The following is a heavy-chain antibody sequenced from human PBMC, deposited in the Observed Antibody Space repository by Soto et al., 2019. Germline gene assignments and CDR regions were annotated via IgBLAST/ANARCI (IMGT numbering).Heavy chain of an antibody. D-gene: IGHD3-10*01. CDR2: INPNSGGT. V-gene: IGHV1-2*04. J-gene: IGHJ4*02. CDR3: ARGGRITMVRGVIIKFDY. Sequence: ASVKVSCKASGYTFTGYYMHWVRQAPVQGLEWMGWINPNSGGTNYAQKFQGWVTMTRDTSISTAYMELSRLRSDDTAVYYCARGGRITMVRGVIIKFDYWGQGTLVTVSS. CDR1: GYTFTGYY.